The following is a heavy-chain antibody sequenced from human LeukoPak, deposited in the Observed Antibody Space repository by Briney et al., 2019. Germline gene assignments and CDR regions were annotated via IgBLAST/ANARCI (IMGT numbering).Heavy chain of an antibody. CDR1: GFTFSSYA. CDR2: NSGSGGST. CDR3: AKTPRSYSSTWYYFDY. Sequence: GGSPRLSCAASGFTFSSYAMSWVRQAPGKGLEWVSTNSGSGGSTYYADSVKGRFTVSRDNSKNTLYLQMDSLRAEDTAIYYCAKTPRSYSSTWYYFDYWGQGTLVTVSS. V-gene: IGHV3-23*01. J-gene: IGHJ4*02. D-gene: IGHD6-13*01.